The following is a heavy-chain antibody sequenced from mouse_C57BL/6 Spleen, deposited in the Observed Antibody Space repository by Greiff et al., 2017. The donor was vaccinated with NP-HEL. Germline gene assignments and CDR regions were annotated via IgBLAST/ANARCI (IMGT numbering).Heavy chain of an antibody. D-gene: IGHD2-3*01. CDR2: IYPGDGDT. Sequence: VQLQQSGPELVKPGASVKISCKASGYAFSSSWMNWVKQRPGKGLEWIGRIYPGDGDTNYNGKFKGKATLTADKSSSTAYMQLSSLTSEYSAVYFCANGDGYYCFAYWGQGTLVTVSA. V-gene: IGHV1-82*01. J-gene: IGHJ3*01. CDR3: ANGDGYYCFAY. CDR1: GYAFSSSW.